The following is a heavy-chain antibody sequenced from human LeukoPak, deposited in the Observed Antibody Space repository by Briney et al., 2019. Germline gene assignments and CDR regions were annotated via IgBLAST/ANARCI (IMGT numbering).Heavy chain of an antibody. D-gene: IGHD3-22*01. J-gene: IGHJ4*02. CDR1: GYTFTSYD. Sequence: ASVKVSCKASGYTFTSYDINWVRQATGQGLEWMGWMNPNSGNTDYAQKFQGRVTITRNTSISTAYMELSRLRSEDTAVYYCARNRVDYYDSSGYYGGFDYWGQGTLVTVSS. CDR2: MNPNSGNT. CDR3: ARNRVDYYDSSGYYGGFDY. V-gene: IGHV1-8*03.